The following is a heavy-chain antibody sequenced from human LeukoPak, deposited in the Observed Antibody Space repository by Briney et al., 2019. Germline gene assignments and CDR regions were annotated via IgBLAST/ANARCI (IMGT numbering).Heavy chain of an antibody. CDR1: GGTFSSYA. Sequence: GASVKVSCKASGGTFSSYAISWVRQAPGQGLEWMGRIIPILGIANYAQKFQGRVTITADKSTSTAYMELSSLRSEDTAVYYCARDSSGYLYYHYFDYWGQGTLVTVSS. J-gene: IGHJ4*02. CDR3: ARDSSGYLYYHYFDY. V-gene: IGHV1-69*04. CDR2: IIPILGIA. D-gene: IGHD3-22*01.